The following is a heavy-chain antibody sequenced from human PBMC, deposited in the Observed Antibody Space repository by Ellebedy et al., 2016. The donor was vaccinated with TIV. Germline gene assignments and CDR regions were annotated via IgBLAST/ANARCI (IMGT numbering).Heavy chain of an antibody. V-gene: IGHV1-3*01. D-gene: IGHD2-8*01. CDR3: ARGGRYCTTTSCANQY. Sequence: AASVKVSCKASGYTFINYAIHWVRQAPGQRLEWMGWINAGNGYTRYSQKFQGRVTITRHTSASTAYMELNSLSSEDTAVYYCARGGRYCTTTSCANQYWGQGTLVTVSS. J-gene: IGHJ4*02. CDR1: GYTFINYA. CDR2: INAGNGYT.